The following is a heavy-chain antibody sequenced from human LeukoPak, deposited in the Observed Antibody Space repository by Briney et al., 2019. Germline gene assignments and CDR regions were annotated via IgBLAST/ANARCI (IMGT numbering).Heavy chain of an antibody. D-gene: IGHD5-18*01. CDR2: ISGSGGST. CDR3: AKQGAMVYYYYMDV. Sequence: GGSLRLSCAASGFTFSSYAMSWVRQAPGKGLEWVSAISGSGGSTYYADSVKGRFTISRDDAKNTLYLQMNSLRAEDTAVYYCAKQGAMVYYYYMDVWGKGTTVTVSS. J-gene: IGHJ6*03. V-gene: IGHV3-23*01. CDR1: GFTFSSYA.